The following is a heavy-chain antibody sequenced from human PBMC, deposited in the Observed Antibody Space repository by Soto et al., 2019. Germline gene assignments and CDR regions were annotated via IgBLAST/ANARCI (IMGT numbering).Heavy chain of an antibody. CDR3: ASPRFPGGNVYYFDY. D-gene: IGHD2-15*01. CDR1: GFTFSSYA. CDR2: ISYDGSNK. V-gene: IGHV3-30-3*01. J-gene: IGHJ4*02. Sequence: GGSLRLSCAASGFTFSSYAMHWVRQAPGKGLEWVAVISYDGSNKYYADSVKGRFTISRDNSKNTLYLQMNSLRAEDTAVYYCASPRFPGGNVYYFDYWGQGTLVTVSS.